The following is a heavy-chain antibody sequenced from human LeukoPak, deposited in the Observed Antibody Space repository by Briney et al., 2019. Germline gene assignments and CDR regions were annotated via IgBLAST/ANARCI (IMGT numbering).Heavy chain of an antibody. CDR1: GFTFSSYA. CDR3: AKDSASGYSYGFWDY. CDR2: ISYDGSNK. J-gene: IGHJ4*02. V-gene: IGHV3-30-3*01. Sequence: GGSLRLSCAASGFTFSSYAMHWVRQAPGKGLEWVAVISYDGSNKYYADSVKGRFTISRDNSKNTLYLQMNSLRAEDTAVYYCAKDSASGYSYGFWDYWGQGTLVTVSS. D-gene: IGHD5-18*01.